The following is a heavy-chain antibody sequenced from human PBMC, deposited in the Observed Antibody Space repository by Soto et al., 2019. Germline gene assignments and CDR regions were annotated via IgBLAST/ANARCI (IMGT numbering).Heavy chain of an antibody. CDR3: AKVSTTHTFGPLDP. Sequence: PGGSLRLSCAASGFTFDDYGMHWVGQAPGKGLEWVSGISWNSGSIGYADSVKGRFIISRDNAKNSLYLQMNNLRPEDTAFYFCAKVSTTHTFGPLDPWGQGTLVTVSS. CDR1: GFTFDDYG. D-gene: IGHD1-1*01. CDR2: ISWNSGSI. V-gene: IGHV3-9*01. J-gene: IGHJ5*02.